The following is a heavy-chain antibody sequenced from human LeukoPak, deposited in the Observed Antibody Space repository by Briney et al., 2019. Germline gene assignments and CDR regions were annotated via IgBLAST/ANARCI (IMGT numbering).Heavy chain of an antibody. J-gene: IGHJ6*03. Sequence: PSETLSLTCTVSGGSISSYYWSWIRQPPGKGLEWIGYIYTSGSTNYNPSLKSRVTTSVDTSKNQFSLKLSSVTAADTAVYYCARRVAGIAARPRSYYYYYMDVWGKGTTVTVSS. CDR3: ARRVAGIAARPRSYYYYYMDV. D-gene: IGHD6-6*01. V-gene: IGHV4-4*09. CDR1: GGSISSYY. CDR2: IYTSGST.